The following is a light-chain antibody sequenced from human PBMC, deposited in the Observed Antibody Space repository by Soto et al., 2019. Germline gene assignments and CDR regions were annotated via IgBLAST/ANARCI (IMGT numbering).Light chain of an antibody. J-gene: IGKJ1*01. CDR1: ESVSTN. V-gene: IGKV3-15*01. CDR3: QQYSLWRT. Sequence: EIEMTQSPATLSLAPGERVTLSCRASESVSTNLAWYQQKAGQAPRLLIYGASTRATGIPARFSGSGSGTAFTLTISGLQSADFAVYYSQQYSLWRTFGQGAKAEIK. CDR2: GAS.